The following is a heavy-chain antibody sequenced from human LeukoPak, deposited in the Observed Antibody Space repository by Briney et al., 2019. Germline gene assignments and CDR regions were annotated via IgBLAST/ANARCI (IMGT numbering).Heavy chain of an antibody. V-gene: IGHV1-18*01. CDR3: ARASGSGSYYNKRNNWFDP. Sequence: ASVKVSCKASGYTFTSYGISWVRQAPGQGLEWMGWISAYNGNANYAQKFQGRVTMTTDTSTSIAYMELRSLKSDGTAVYYCARASGSGSYYNKRNNWFDPWGQGTLVTVSS. D-gene: IGHD3-10*01. CDR2: ISAYNGNA. CDR1: GYTFTSYG. J-gene: IGHJ5*02.